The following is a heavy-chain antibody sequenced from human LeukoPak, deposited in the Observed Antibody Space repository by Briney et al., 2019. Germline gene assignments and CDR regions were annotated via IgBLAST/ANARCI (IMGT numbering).Heavy chain of an antibody. CDR1: GYNFTGNY. D-gene: IGHD6-6*01. Sequence: ASVKLSCKASGYNFTGNYMHWVRQAPGQGLEWMGWINSNSGVTKYAQKFQARITMTRDTSIRTGYMELRSLISDDTAMYYCARSLVNWGRGTLVTVSS. CDR3: ARSLVN. V-gene: IGHV1-2*02. J-gene: IGHJ4*02. CDR2: INSNSGVT.